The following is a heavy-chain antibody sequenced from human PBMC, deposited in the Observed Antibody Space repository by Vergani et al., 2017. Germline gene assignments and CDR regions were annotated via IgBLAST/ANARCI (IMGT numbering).Heavy chain of an antibody. CDR2: ISSSSSYI. D-gene: IGHD5-24*01. Sequence: EVQLVESGGGLVKPGGSLRLSCAASGFTFSSYSMNWVRQAPGKGLEWVSSISSSSSYIYYADSVKGRFTISRDNAKNSLYLQMNSLRAEDTAVYYCARDGFRKGDGYNEEAFDIWGQGTMVTVSS. CDR1: GFTFSSYS. CDR3: ARDGFRKGDGYNEEAFDI. V-gene: IGHV3-21*01. J-gene: IGHJ3*02.